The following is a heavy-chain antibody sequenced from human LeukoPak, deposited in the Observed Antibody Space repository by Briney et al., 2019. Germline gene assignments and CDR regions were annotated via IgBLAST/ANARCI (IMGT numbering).Heavy chain of an antibody. J-gene: IGHJ4*02. Sequence: SETLSLTCAVYGGSFSGYYWSWIRQPPGKGLEWIGEINHSGSTNYNPSLKSRGTISVDTSKNQFSLKLSSVTAADTAVYYCARGSLRWLQLNWGQGTLVTVSS. D-gene: IGHD5-24*01. V-gene: IGHV4-34*01. CDR1: GGSFSGYY. CDR2: INHSGST. CDR3: ARGSLRWLQLN.